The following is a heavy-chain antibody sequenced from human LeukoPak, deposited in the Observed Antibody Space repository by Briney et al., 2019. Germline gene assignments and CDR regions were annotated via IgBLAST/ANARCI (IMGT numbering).Heavy chain of an antibody. CDR2: ISYDGSNK. CDR1: GFTISGFS. J-gene: IGHJ3*02. CDR3: ARDKGYAAFDI. D-gene: IGHD5-18*01. Sequence: GGSLRLSCAVSGFTISGFSMSWVRQAPGKGLEWVAVISYDGSNKYYADSVKGRFTISRDNSKNTLYLQMNSLRAEDTAVYYCARDKGYAAFDIWGQGTMVTVSS. V-gene: IGHV3-30*03.